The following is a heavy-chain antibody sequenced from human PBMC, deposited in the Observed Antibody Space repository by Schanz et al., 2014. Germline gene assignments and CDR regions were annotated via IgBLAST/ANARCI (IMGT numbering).Heavy chain of an antibody. CDR2: IMPLRGIG. J-gene: IGHJ6*02. V-gene: IGHV1-69*02. Sequence: QVQLVQSGPEVKKPGSSVKVSCQAFGDTFSKYNIMWVRQVPGQGLEWLGRIMPLRGIGNNAWKFQDRLTITADKSMNITYKELSSLGTEDTAVDYCTRLRRADPNGVDVWGQGTTVTVS. D-gene: IGHD6-19*01. CDR3: TRLRRADPNGVDV. CDR1: GDTFSKYN.